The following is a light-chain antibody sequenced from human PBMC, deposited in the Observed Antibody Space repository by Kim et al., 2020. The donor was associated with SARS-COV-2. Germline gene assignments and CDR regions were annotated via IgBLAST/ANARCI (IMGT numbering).Light chain of an antibody. J-gene: IGLJ2*01. Sequence: SYELTQPPSVSVSPGQTATITCSGHRLGDKSASWYQQKSGQPPVLLIYQDVRRSSGIPERFSGSNSVNTAVLTITGSQDMDEADYFCQAWDNYTVIFGGG. CDR3: QAWDNYTVI. CDR2: QDV. CDR1: RLGDKS. V-gene: IGLV3-1*01.